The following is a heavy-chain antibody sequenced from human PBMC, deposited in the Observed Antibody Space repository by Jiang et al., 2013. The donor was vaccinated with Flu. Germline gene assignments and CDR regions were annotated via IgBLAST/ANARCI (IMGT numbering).Heavy chain of an antibody. CDR3: ARLSSFDPRTLNS. Sequence: EVKKPGSSVKVSCKASGGTFGRYAISWVRRAPGQGLEWMGRIIPFFGTTNYAQKFQGRVTISADESTNTAYMELSSLSSGDTAIYYCARLSSFDPRTLNSWGQGTLVTVSS. V-gene: IGHV1-69*15. D-gene: IGHD6-6*01. CDR1: GGTFGRYA. J-gene: IGHJ4*02. CDR2: IIPFFGTT.